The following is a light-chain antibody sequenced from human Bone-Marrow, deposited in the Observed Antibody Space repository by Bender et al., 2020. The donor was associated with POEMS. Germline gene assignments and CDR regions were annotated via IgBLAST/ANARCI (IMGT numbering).Light chain of an antibody. J-gene: IGLJ2*01. CDR2: DVS. CDR1: SSDIGGYEY. CDR3: CSYTSSNSLL. V-gene: IGLV2-14*01. Sequence: HSPLTQPASASGSPGQSVTISCTGTSSDIGGYEYVSWYQQFPGRAPKLIIFDVSKRPSGVSNRFSGSHSGNTASLTISGLQAEDEADYYCCSYTSSNSLLFARGTKLTVL.